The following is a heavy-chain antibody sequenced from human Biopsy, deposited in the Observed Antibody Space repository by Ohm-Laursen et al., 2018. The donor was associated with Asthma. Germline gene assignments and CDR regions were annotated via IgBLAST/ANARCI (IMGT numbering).Heavy chain of an antibody. D-gene: IGHD2-2*01. V-gene: IGHV1-69*01. CDR1: GGTFNAYV. CDR2: INSVFGTT. J-gene: IGHJ4*02. Sequence: SSVKVSCKPLGGTFNAYVIGWARQAPGQGLERMGGINSVFGTTTYPQKFQDRVTITADDSTSTVYMELSSLRSEDTAVYYCARKAGSCISRTCYSLDFWGQGTLVTVSS. CDR3: ARKAGSCISRTCYSLDF.